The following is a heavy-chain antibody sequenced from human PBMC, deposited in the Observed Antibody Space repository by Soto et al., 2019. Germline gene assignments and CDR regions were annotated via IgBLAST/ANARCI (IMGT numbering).Heavy chain of an antibody. CDR2: IIPILGIA. V-gene: IGHV1-69*02. D-gene: IGHD4-17*01. CDR3: ARELRATVTPFDP. CDR1: GGTFSSYT. Sequence: SVKVSCKASGGTFSSYTISWVRQAPGQGLEWMGRIIPILGIANYAQKFQGRVTITADKSTSTAYMELSSLISEDTAVYYCARELRATVTPFDPWGPGTLVTVSS. J-gene: IGHJ5*02.